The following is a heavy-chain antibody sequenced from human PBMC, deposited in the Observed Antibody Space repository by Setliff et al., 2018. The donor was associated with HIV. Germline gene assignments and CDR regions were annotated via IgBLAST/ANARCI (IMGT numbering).Heavy chain of an antibody. CDR1: GGSMNNYY. D-gene: IGHD5-12*01. V-gene: IGHV4-4*08. CDR3: ARLGDSGYDFRGYFDY. J-gene: IGHJ4*03. CDR2: IYTSGST. Sequence: PSETLSLTCTVSGGSMNNYYWTWIRQPPGKGLEWIGYIYTSGSTKYNPSLNSRVTISVDTSRNQFSLKLTSVTAADTALYFCARLGDSGYDFRGYFDYWGQGKLVTVSS.